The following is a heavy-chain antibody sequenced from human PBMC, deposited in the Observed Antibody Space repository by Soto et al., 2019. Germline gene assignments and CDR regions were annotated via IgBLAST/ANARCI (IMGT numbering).Heavy chain of an antibody. CDR1: GFSLSTSGVG. V-gene: IGHV2-5*02. Sequence: QITLKESGPTLVKPTQTLTLTCTFSGFSLSTSGVGVGWIRQPPGKALEWLALIYWDDDKRYSPSLKSRLTITKDTPKNQVVLTMTNMDPVDTAAYYCAHKGYGRPFDYWGQGTLVTVSS. D-gene: IGHD5-18*01. CDR3: AHKGYGRPFDY. J-gene: IGHJ4*02. CDR2: IYWDDDK.